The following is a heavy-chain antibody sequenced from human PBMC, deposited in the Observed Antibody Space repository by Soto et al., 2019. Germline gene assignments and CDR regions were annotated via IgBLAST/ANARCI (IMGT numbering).Heavy chain of an antibody. Sequence: GDTFTVSSIPWMQKAPGQGLEWMGWINPNGGGTNDAQKFQGTVTMTRDTSISTAYMEKSRLRSDDTAVYYCSRVVKSLCFLKFDY. J-gene: IGHJ4*01. CDR3: SRVVKSLCFLKFDY. CDR2: INPNGGGT. V-gene: IGHV1-2*02. CDR1: GDTFTVSS.